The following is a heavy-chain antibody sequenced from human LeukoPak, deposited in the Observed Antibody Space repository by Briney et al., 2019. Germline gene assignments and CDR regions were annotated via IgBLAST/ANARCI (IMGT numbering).Heavy chain of an antibody. CDR1: GGSFSGYY. J-gene: IGHJ5*02. CDR2: INHSGST. D-gene: IGHD6-13*01. V-gene: IGHV4-34*01. CDR3: ARGFLYSSSWYRSPGSWFDP. Sequence: SGTLSLTCAVYGGSFSGYYWSWIRQPPGKGLEWIGEINHSGSTNYNPSLKSRVTISVDTSKNQFSLKLSSVTAADTAVYYCARGFLYSSSWYRSPGSWFDPWGQGTLVTVSS.